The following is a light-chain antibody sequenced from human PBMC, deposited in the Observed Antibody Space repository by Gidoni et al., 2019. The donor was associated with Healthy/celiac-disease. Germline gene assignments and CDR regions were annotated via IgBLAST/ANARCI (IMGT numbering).Light chain of an antibody. CDR2: SNN. CDR3: AAWDDSLGYV. J-gene: IGLJ1*01. V-gene: IGLV1-44*01. CDR1: RSNIGSNT. Sequence: QSVLTQPPSASGTPGQRVTISCSGSRSNIGSNTVNWYQQLPGTAPKLLTYSNNQRPSGVPDRFSGSKSGTSASLAISGLQSEDEADYYCAAWDDSLGYVFGTGTKVTVL.